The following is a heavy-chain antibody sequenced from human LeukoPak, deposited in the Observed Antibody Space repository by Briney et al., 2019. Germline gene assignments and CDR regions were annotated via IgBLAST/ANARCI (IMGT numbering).Heavy chain of an antibody. Sequence: GGSLTGSPGASVFLCSMWSGMWNRQAPSHLLAWVSAIRGSGRSTYYPDSVKGRFTISRDNSKNTLYLQMNSLRAEDTAVYCCAKTEYQLLSPFDYWGQGTLVTVSS. CDR3: AKTEYQLLSPFDY. CDR2: IRGSGRST. V-gene: IGHV3-23*01. D-gene: IGHD2-2*01. J-gene: IGHJ4*02. CDR1: VFLCSMWS.